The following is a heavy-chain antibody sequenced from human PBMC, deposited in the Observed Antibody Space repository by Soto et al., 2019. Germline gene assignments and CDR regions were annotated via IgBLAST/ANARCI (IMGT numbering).Heavy chain of an antibody. Sequence: QPGGSLRLSCAASGFTFSSYGMHWVRQAPGKGLEWVAVISYDGSNKYYADSVKGRFTISRDNPKNTLYLQMNSLRAEDTAVYYCAKDFFGSGPFDYWGQGTLVTVSS. CDR1: GFTFSSYG. V-gene: IGHV3-30*18. CDR3: AKDFFGSGPFDY. J-gene: IGHJ4*02. D-gene: IGHD6-19*01. CDR2: ISYDGSNK.